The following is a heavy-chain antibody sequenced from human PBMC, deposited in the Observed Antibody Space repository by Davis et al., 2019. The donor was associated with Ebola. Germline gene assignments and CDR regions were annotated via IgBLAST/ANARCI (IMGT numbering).Heavy chain of an antibody. CDR2: ISADGRHT. D-gene: IGHD6-19*01. CDR1: QFTFSGYA. CDR3: ARTIAVAGPGS. V-gene: IGHV3-23*01. J-gene: IGHJ5*02. Sequence: GGSLRLSCVGSQFTFSGYAMTWVRQTPGKGLECVSSISADGRHTYYAKSVKGRFTISRDNSKNTMYLQMNSLRAEDTAVYYCARTIAVAGPGSWGQGTLVTVSS.